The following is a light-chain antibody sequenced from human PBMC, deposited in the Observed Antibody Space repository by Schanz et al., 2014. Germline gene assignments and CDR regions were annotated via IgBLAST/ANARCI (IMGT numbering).Light chain of an antibody. CDR2: DVS. CDR3: CSYAGSNNFVV. CDR1: SSDVGYYDF. V-gene: IGLV2-14*03. J-gene: IGLJ2*01. Sequence: QSALTQPASVSGSPGQSITISCTGTSSDVGYYDFVSWFQLHPGKAPKLMIYDVSNRPSGISDRFSGSKSGNTASLTISGLQAEDEADYYCCSYAGSNNFVVFGGGTKLTVL.